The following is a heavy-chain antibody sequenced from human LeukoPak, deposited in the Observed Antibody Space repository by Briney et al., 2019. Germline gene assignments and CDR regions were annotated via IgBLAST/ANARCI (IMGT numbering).Heavy chain of an antibody. CDR2: LSGSGGST. Sequence: GGSLRLSCAASGFAFRSYAMSWVRQAPGKGLEWVSALSGSGGSTYYADSVKGRFTISRDNSKNTLYLQMSSLRAEDTAVYYCAKDDGDYGFDYWGQGTLATVSS. D-gene: IGHD4-17*01. CDR3: AKDDGDYGFDY. V-gene: IGHV3-23*01. CDR1: GFAFRSYA. J-gene: IGHJ4*02.